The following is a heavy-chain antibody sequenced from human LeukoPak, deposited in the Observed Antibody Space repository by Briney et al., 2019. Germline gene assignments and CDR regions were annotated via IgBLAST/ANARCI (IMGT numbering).Heavy chain of an antibody. CDR2: IYPGDSDT. D-gene: IGHD6-13*01. V-gene: IGHV5-51*01. CDR1: GYSFTSYW. J-gene: IGHJ3*02. Sequence: GESLKISCKGSGYSFTSYWIGWVRQMPGKGLEWMGIIYPGDSDTRYSPSFQGQVTISADKSISTAYLQWSSLKASDTAVYYCASPSTLIAAAAPDAFDIWGQGTMVTVSS. CDR3: ASPSTLIAAAAPDAFDI.